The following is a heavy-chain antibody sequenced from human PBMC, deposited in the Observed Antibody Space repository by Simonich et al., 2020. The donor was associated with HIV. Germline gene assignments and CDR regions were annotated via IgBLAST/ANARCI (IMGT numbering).Heavy chain of an antibody. CDR1: GGSFSGYY. CDR2: INHSGTT. J-gene: IGHJ4*02. Sequence: QVRLQQWGAGLLKPSKTLSLTCAVYGGSFSGYYWSWIRQPPGKGLEWIGEINHSGTTNDHPHLQGRVTISRDTSTNQFSLKLSSVTAADTAIYYCARVIFVTSAGFDYWGQGTLVTVSS. V-gene: IGHV4-34*01. CDR3: ARVIFVTSAGFDY. D-gene: IGHD3-3*02.